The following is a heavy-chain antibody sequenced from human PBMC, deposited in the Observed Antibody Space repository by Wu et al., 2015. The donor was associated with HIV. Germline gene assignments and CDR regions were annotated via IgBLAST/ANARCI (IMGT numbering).Heavy chain of an antibody. Sequence: EVQLEQSGAEVKKPGSTVKISCKVSGDTFSDRYIHWVQQAPGKGLEWMGLVYAGDGETKSAEKFQGRVTITSDASTTTAYMELTSLKSGDTAVYYCARVPGGVVALYGMDVWGQGPQSPSL. D-gene: IGHD3-16*02. CDR3: ARVPGGVVALYGMDV. CDR1: GDTFSDRY. CDR2: VYAGDGET. J-gene: IGHJ6*02. V-gene: IGHV1-69-2*01.